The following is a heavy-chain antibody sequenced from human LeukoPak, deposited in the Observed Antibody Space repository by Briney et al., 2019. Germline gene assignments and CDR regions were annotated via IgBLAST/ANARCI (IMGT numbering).Heavy chain of an antibody. V-gene: IGHV1-8*01. D-gene: IGHD3-22*01. Sequence: ASVKASCRASGYTFTSYDINWVRQATGQGLEWMGWMNPNSGNTGYAQKFQGRVTMTRNTSISTAYMELSSLRSEDTAVYYCARVVYNYDSSGYSYYFDCWGQGTLVTVSS. CDR1: GYTFTSYD. CDR3: ARVVYNYDSSGYSYYFDC. CDR2: MNPNSGNT. J-gene: IGHJ4*02.